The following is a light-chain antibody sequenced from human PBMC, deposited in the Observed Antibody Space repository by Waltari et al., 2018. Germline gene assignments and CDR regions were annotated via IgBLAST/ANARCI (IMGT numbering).Light chain of an antibody. CDR3: QQYDGEVVT. CDR2: GAS. Sequence: IVFTQSPGTLPLSPVEIATLYCRASQSVTSISLTWYQQKLCQAPRLLSYGASSRATGIPDRFSGSGSGTDFTLTIRRLEPEDFAVYYCQQYDGEVVTFGGGTKVEI. J-gene: IGKJ4*01. CDR1: QSVTSIS. V-gene: IGKV3-20*01.